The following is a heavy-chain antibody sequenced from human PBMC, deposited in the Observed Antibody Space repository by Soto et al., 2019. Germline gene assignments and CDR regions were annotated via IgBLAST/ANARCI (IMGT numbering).Heavy chain of an antibody. J-gene: IGHJ6*02. D-gene: IGHD2-2*01. CDR3: ARESVGVVPAGYYGMDV. V-gene: IGHV1-69*13. CDR1: GGTFSSYA. CDR2: IIPIFGTA. Sequence: SVKVSCKASGGTFSSYAISCVRQAPGQGLEWMGGIIPIFGTANYAQKFQGRVTITADESTSTAYMELSSLRSEDTAVYYCARESVGVVPAGYYGMDVWGQGTTVTVSS.